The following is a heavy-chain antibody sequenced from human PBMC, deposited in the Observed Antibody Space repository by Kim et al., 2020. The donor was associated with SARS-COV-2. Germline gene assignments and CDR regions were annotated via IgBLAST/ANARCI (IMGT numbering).Heavy chain of an antibody. Sequence: SETLSLTCAVYGGSFSGYYWSWIRQPPGKGLEWIGEINHSGSTNYNPSLKSRVTISVDTSKNQFSLKLSSVTAADTAVYYCARSGIIAAAGCVDYWGQGTLVTVSS. CDR3: ARSGIIAAAGCVDY. V-gene: IGHV4-34*01. CDR1: GGSFSGYY. D-gene: IGHD6-13*01. CDR2: INHSGST. J-gene: IGHJ4*02.